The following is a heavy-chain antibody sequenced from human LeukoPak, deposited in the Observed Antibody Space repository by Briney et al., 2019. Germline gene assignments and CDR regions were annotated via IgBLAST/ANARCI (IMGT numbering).Heavy chain of an antibody. CDR2: ISGSGGST. V-gene: IGHV3-23*01. D-gene: IGHD2-15*01. Sequence: PGGSLRLSCAASGFTFSSYAMSWVRQAPGKGLEWISAISGSGGSTYYSDSVKGRFTISRDNSKNTLYLQMNSLRAEDTAVYYCVKSEIVVVIATTHFDYWGQGTLVTVSS. CDR3: VKSEIVVVIATTHFDY. CDR1: GFTFSSYA. J-gene: IGHJ4*02.